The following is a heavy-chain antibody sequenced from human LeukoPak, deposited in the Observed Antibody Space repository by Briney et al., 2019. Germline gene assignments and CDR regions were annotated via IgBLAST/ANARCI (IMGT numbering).Heavy chain of an antibody. V-gene: IGHV3-11*05. CDR3: ARGHDTSGPWRD. Sequence: GGSLRLSCAASGFTFSDYYMSWIRQAPGKGLEWVSYISSSGSFTNCADSVKGRFTISRDNAKKSLYLLMNSLRAEDTALYYCARGHDTSGPWRDWGQGTLVTVSS. CDR2: ISSSGSFT. D-gene: IGHD3-22*01. J-gene: IGHJ4*02. CDR1: GFTFSDYY.